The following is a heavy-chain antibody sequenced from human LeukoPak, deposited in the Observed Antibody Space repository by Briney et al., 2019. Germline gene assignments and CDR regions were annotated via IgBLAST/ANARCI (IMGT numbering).Heavy chain of an antibody. D-gene: IGHD1-26*01. J-gene: IGHJ3*02. CDR1: GFTFSSYG. Sequence: GGSLRLSCAASGFTFSSYGMTWDRQAPGKGLEWVSYISSSSSTIYYADSVKGRFTISRDNAKNSLYLQLNSLRSDDTAVYYCARAPQELLRFSASDMWGQGTMVTVSS. CDR2: ISSSSSTI. CDR3: ARAPQELLRFSASDM. V-gene: IGHV3-48*01.